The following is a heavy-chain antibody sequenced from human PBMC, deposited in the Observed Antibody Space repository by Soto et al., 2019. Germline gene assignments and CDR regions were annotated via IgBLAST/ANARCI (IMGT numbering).Heavy chain of an antibody. Sequence: ASVKVSCKASGYTFTGYYMHWVRQAPGQGLEWMGWINPNSGGTNYAQKFQGWVTMTRDTSISTAYMELSRLRSDDTAVYYCARGWRDGYYDILTGYYSNYYYMDVWGKGTTVTVSS. CDR3: ARGWRDGYYDILTGYYSNYYYMDV. CDR1: GYTFTGYY. V-gene: IGHV1-2*04. J-gene: IGHJ6*03. CDR2: INPNSGGT. D-gene: IGHD3-9*01.